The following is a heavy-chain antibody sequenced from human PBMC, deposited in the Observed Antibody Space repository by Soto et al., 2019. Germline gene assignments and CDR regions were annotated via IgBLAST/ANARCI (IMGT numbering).Heavy chain of an antibody. Sequence: PSETLSLTCTVSGGSISSSSYYWGWIRQPPGKGLEWIGSIYYSGSTYYNPSLKSRVTISVDTSKNQFSLKLSSVTAADTAVYYCARARWIGVVIRSYYGMDVWGQGTTVTAP. CDR3: ARARWIGVVIRSYYGMDV. CDR1: GGSISSSSYY. CDR2: IYYSGST. D-gene: IGHD3-3*01. J-gene: IGHJ6*02. V-gene: IGHV4-39*01.